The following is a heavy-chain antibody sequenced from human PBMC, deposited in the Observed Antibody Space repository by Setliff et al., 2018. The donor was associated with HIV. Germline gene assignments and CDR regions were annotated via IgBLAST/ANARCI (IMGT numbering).Heavy chain of an antibody. J-gene: IGHJ3*02. CDR2: INPNSGGT. CDR3: ARGTRVGADDAFDI. Sequence: AASVKVSCKASGYTFTGYYMHWVRQAPGQGLEWMGRINPNSGGTNYPQKFQGRVTMTRDTSISTVYMELSRLRSDDTAVYYCARGTRVGADDAFDIWGQGTMVTVS. V-gene: IGHV1-2*06. CDR1: GYTFTGYY. D-gene: IGHD1-26*01.